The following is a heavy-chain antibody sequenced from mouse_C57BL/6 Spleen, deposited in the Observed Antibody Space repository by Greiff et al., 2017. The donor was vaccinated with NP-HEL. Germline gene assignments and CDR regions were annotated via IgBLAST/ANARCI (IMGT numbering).Heavy chain of an antibody. J-gene: IGHJ3*01. CDR2: INPSSGYN. D-gene: IGHD1-1*01. CDR1: GYTFTSYT. Sequence: VQLQQSGAELARPGASVKMSCKASGYTFTSYTMHWVKQRPGQGLEWIGYINPSSGYNKYNQKFKDKATLTADKSSSTAYMQLSCLTSEDSAVYDCGRWTTVEAWLAYWGQGTRVTVSA. V-gene: IGHV1-4*01. CDR3: GRWTTVEAWLAY.